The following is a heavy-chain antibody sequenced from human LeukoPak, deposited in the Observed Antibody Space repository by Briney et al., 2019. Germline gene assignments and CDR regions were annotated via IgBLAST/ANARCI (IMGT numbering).Heavy chain of an antibody. J-gene: IGHJ4*02. D-gene: IGHD3-10*01. CDR3: ARVAYGSGSEYYFDY. V-gene: IGHV3-48*03. CDR2: ISSSGSTI. CDR1: GSTFSSYE. Sequence: SGGSLRLSCAASGSTFSSYEMNWVRQAPGKGLEWVSYISSSGSTIYYADSVKGRFTISRDNAKNSLYLQMNSLRAEDTAVYYCARVAYGSGSEYYFDYWGQGTLVTVSS.